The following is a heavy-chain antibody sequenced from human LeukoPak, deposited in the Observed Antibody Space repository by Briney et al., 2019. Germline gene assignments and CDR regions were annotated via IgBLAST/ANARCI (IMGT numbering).Heavy chain of an antibody. D-gene: IGHD2-2*01. CDR1: GYTFTGYY. V-gene: IGHV1-2*02. Sequence: ASVKVSCKASGYTFTGYYMHWVRQAPGQGLEWMGWINPNSGGTNYAQKFQGRVTMTRDTSISTAYMELSRLRSDDTAVYYCARHQYCSSTSCYDTQFDYYYYYGMDVWGQGTTVTVSS. CDR3: ARHQYCSSTSCYDTQFDYYYYYGMDV. J-gene: IGHJ6*02. CDR2: INPNSGGT.